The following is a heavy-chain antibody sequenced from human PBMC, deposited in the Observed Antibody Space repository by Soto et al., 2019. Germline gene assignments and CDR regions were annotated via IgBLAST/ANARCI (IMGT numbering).Heavy chain of an antibody. D-gene: IGHD3-10*01. CDR1: GGSIVGGGYY. CDR3: ARRRNNGGERHYYYYYGMDV. V-gene: IGHV4-31*03. J-gene: IGHJ6*01. Sequence: PSETLSLTCTVAGGSIVGGGYYWSWIRQHPGKGLEWIGYIYYSGSTYYNPSLKSRVTISVDTSKNQFSLKLSSVTAADTAVYYCARRRNNGGERHYYYYYGMDVWGQGTTVTVS. CDR2: IYYSGST.